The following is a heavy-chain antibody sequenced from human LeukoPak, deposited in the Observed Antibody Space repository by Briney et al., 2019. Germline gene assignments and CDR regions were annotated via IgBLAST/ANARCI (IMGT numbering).Heavy chain of an antibody. V-gene: IGHV1-69*13. D-gene: IGHD5-18*01. CDR3: ARPDEDRGYSYGYNY. J-gene: IGHJ4*02. CDR1: GGTFSSYA. Sequence: VASVKVSCKASGGTFSSYAISWVRQAPGQGLEWMGGIIPIFGTANYAQKFQGRVTITADESTSTAYMELSSLRSEDTAVYYCARPDEDRGYSYGYNYWGQGTLATVSS. CDR2: IIPIFGTA.